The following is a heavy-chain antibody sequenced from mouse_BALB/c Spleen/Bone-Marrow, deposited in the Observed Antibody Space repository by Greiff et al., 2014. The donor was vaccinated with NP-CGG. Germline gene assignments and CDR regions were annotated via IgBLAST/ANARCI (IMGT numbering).Heavy chain of an antibody. CDR3: ARGITMVVPYAMDY. CDR1: GYTFTSYV. Sequence: VQLQQSGPELVKPGASVKMSCKASGYTFTSYVMHWVKQKPGQGLEWIGYINPYNDGTKYNEKFKGKATLTSDKSSSTAYMELSSLTSEDSAVYYCARGITMVVPYAMDYWGQGTSVTVSS. CDR2: INPYNDGT. V-gene: IGHV1-14*01. D-gene: IGHD1-1*01. J-gene: IGHJ4*01.